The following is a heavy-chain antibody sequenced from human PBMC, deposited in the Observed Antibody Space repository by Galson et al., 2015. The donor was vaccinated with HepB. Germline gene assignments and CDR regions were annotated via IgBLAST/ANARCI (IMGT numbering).Heavy chain of an antibody. CDR2: ISAYNGNT. D-gene: IGHD2-2*01. V-gene: IGHV1-18*04. Sequence: SVKVSCKASGYTFTSYGISWVRQAPGQGLEWMGWISAYNGNTNYAQKLQGRVTMTTDTSTSTAYMELRSLRSDDTAVYYCARGGDMLVVPANQYDYYYVTHVWGQGTMVTVSS. CDR1: GYTFTSYG. J-gene: IGHJ6*02. CDR3: ARGGDMLVVPANQYDYYYVTHV.